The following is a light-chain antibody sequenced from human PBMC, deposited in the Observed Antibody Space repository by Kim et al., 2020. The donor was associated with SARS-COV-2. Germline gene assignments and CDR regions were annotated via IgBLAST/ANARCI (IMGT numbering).Light chain of an antibody. V-gene: IGKV3D-15*01. Sequence: ETVMTQSPGTLSVSPGERATPFCRASQSVDGNLAWYQQKPGQAPRLLIYGASSRATGIPARFSGSGSGTEFTLTISSLQSEDFAVYECQQYNNWPPTFGRETKVDIK. CDR1: QSVDGN. CDR2: GAS. J-gene: IGKJ1*01. CDR3: QQYNNWPPT.